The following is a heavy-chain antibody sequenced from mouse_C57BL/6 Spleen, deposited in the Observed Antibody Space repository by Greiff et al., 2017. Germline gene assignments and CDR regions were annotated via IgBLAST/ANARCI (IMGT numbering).Heavy chain of an antibody. J-gene: IGHJ1*03. D-gene: IGHD1-1*01. CDR1: GYTFTTYP. Sequence: VQRVESGAELVKPGASVKMSCKASGYTFTTYPIEWMKQNHGKSLEWIGNFHPYNDDTKYNEKFKGKATLTVEKSSSTVYLELSRLTSDDSAVYYCARGAYYGSSYDWYFDVWGTGTTVTVSS. CDR3: ARGAYYGSSYDWYFDV. V-gene: IGHV1-47*01. CDR2: FHPYNDDT.